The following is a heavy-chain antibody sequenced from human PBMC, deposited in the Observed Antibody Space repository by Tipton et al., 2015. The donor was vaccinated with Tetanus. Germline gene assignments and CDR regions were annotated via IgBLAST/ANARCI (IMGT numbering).Heavy chain of an antibody. J-gene: IGHJ4*02. CDR3: AKPLYGGTDY. CDR2: ISGSGGTT. Sequence: SLRLSCAASGFTFSNYAMSWVRQAPGKGLEWVSGISGSGGTTNYADSVKGRFTISRDNSKNTLYLQMNSLRAEDTAVYYCAKPLYGGTDYWGQGTLVTVSS. V-gene: IGHV3-23*01. CDR1: GFTFSNYA. D-gene: IGHD2-2*02.